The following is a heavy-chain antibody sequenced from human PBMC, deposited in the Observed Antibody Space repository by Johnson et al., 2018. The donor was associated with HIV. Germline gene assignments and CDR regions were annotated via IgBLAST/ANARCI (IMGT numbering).Heavy chain of an antibody. V-gene: IGHV3-15*01. Sequence: VQLVESGGVLVQPGRSLRLSCAASGFTFRDYHMSWIRQAPGKGVEWLSYIRGSGSIKGKTDGGTTDYDAPVTGKFTISRSESKNTLYLQMNSLKIEDTAVYYCATVVVITQDAFDIWGQGTMVTVSS. CDR2: IKGKTDGGTT. D-gene: IGHD3-22*01. CDR3: ATVVVITQDAFDI. CDR1: GFTFRDYH. J-gene: IGHJ3*02.